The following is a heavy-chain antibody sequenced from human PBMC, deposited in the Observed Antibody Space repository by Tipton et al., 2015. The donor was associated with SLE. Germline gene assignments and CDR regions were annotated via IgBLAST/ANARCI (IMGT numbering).Heavy chain of an antibody. J-gene: IGHJ4*02. CDR1: GGSISSGDYY. CDR2: IYYSGST. CDR3: ARDSIELGTAY. Sequence: TLSLTCTVSGGSISSGDYYWGWIRQPPGKGLEWIGSIYYSGSTYYNPSLKSRVTISVDTSKNQFSLKLSSVTAADTAVYYCARDSIELGTAYWGQGTLVTVSS. V-gene: IGHV4-39*07. D-gene: IGHD7-27*01.